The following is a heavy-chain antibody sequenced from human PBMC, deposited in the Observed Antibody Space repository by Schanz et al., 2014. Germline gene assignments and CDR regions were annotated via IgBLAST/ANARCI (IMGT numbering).Heavy chain of an antibody. CDR1: GFTFSGNA. D-gene: IGHD3-10*01. J-gene: IGHJ4*02. CDR2: LSEGGGGT. Sequence: EVQLVESGGGLVQPGGSLRLSCAASGFTFSGNAMHWVRQAPGKGLEWVSALSEGGGGTHYADSVRGRFTISRDNAENTLFLQMNSLRAEDTAVYYCARIGGSVFDYWAQGTLVTVSS. CDR3: ARIGGSVFDY. V-gene: IGHV3-23*04.